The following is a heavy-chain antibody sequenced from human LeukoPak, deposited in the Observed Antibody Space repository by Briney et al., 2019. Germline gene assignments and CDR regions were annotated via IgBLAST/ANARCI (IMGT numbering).Heavy chain of an antibody. J-gene: IGHJ5*02. CDR3: ARHSTDFWSGYQGNWFDP. D-gene: IGHD3-3*01. V-gene: IGHV4-38-2*01. CDR1: GYSISSGYY. Sequence: PSETLSLTCAVSGYSISSGYYWGWIRQPPGKGLEWIGSIYHSGSTYYSPSLKSRVTISVDTSKNQFSLKLSSVTAADTAVYYCARHSTDFWSGYQGNWFDPWGQGTLVTVSS. CDR2: IYHSGST.